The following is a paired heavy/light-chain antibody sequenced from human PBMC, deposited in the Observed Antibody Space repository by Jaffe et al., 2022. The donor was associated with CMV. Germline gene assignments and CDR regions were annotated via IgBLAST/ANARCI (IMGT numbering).Heavy chain of an antibody. J-gene: IGHJ6*02. CDR2: ISDDGSRK. V-gene: IGHV3-30*18. CDR3: AKEGAVDMGGMDV. CDR1: GFTFTTSG. D-gene: IGHD6-19*01. Sequence: QVQVVESGGGVVQPGRSLRLSCAASGFTFTTSGMHWVRQAPGKGLEWVAVISDDGSRKYYADSVKGRFTIARDNSKNTLYLQMNSLRAEDTAVFYCAKEGAVDMGGMDVWGQGTTVTVSS.
Light chain of an antibody. V-gene: IGLV3-25*03. CDR1: ALPKQY. CDR3: QSAEMSGSYF. CDR2: KDT. Sequence: SYELTQAPSVSVSPGQTARITCSGDALPKQYAYWYQQKPGQAPVMVMYKDTERPSGIPERFTGSSSGTIATLTISGVQAEDEADYYCQSAEMSGSYFFGGGTKLTVL. J-gene: IGLJ2*01.